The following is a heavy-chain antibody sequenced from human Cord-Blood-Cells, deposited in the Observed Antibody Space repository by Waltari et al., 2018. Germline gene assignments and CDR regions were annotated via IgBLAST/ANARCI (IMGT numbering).Heavy chain of an antibody. J-gene: IGHJ6*02. CDR1: GGSIRSGGYY. CDR2: IYYSGST. Sequence: QVQLQESGPGLVKPSQTLSLTCTVSGGSIRSGGYYWSWIRQHPGKGLEWIGYIYYSGSTYYNPSLKSRVTISVDTSKNQFSLKLSSVTAADTAVYYCARDRLAARTYYYYGMDVWGQGTTVTVSS. CDR3: ARDRLAARTYYYYGMDV. V-gene: IGHV4-31*03. D-gene: IGHD6-6*01.